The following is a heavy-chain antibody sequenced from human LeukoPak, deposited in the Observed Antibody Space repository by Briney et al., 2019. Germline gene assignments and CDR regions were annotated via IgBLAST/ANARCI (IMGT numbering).Heavy chain of an antibody. V-gene: IGHV4-4*07. CDR2: IYSSGYT. J-gene: IGHJ4*02. CDR3: ARGEHDFDS. D-gene: IGHD1/OR15-1a*01. Sequence: SETLSLTCTVSGGSISGYYWSWIRQPAEKGLEWIGRIYSSGYTNYNPSLKSRVTMSVDTSKNQFSLKLSSVTAADTAVYYCARGEHDFDSWGQGALITVSS. CDR1: GGSISGYY.